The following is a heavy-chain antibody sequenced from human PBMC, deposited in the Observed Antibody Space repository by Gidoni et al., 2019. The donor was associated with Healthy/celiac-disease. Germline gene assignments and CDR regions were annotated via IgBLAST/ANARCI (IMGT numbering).Heavy chain of an antibody. V-gene: IGHV3-33*01. D-gene: IGHD2-15*01. CDR2: IWYDGSNK. J-gene: IGHJ6*02. CDR3: ARGGYCSGGSCFYYYGMDV. CDR1: GFTFSSYG. Sequence: QVQRVESGGGVVQPGRSLRLSCAAAGFTFSSYGMDWVRQAPGKGLEWVAVIWYDGSNKYYAASVKGRFTISRDNSKNTLYLQMNSLRAEDTAVYYCARGGYCSGGSCFYYYGMDVWGQGTTVTVSS.